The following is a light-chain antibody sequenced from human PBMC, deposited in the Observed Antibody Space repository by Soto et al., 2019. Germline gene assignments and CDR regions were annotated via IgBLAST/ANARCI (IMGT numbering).Light chain of an antibody. CDR1: QSVNSY. V-gene: IGKV3-11*01. CDR2: DAS. CDR3: QQRSNWL. J-gene: IGKJ5*01. Sequence: DIVLTQSPATLSLSPGERATLSCRASQSVNSYLAWYQQKPGQAPRLLIYDASNRATGIPARFSGSGSGTVFPLTISSLEPEDFAVYYCQQRSNWLFGQGTRLEIK.